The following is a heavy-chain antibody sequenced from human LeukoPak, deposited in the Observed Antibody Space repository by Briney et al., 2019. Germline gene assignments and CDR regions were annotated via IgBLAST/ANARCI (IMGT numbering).Heavy chain of an antibody. V-gene: IGHV1-2*02. CDR3: AKVSHSDWLYFDY. CDR1: GYTFTVYY. Sequence: SVKVSFKAAGYTFTVYYMHWVRQAPGQGLEWMGWINPNSCNTNYAQKFKGRVTMTRDTSISTAYMEMSRLRSDDKDVYYCAKVSHSDWLYFDYWGQGTLVTVSS. J-gene: IGHJ4*02. CDR2: INPNSCNT. D-gene: IGHD2-21*02.